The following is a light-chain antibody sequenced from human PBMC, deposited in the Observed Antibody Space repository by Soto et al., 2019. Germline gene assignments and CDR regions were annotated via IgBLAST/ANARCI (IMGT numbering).Light chain of an antibody. V-gene: IGKV1-39*01. Sequence: DIQMTQSPSSLSASVGDRVTITCRASQSISSYLNWYQQKPGKAPKLLIYTASSLQSGVPSRFSVNESGTDFTLTINRLQPEDFATYYCQQSYSSPLTFGGGTKVKIK. CDR3: QQSYSSPLT. J-gene: IGKJ4*01. CDR1: QSISSY. CDR2: TAS.